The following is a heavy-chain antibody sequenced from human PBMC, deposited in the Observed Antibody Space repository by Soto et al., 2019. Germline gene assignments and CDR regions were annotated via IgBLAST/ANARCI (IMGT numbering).Heavy chain of an antibody. V-gene: IGHV3-23*01. Sequence: EVQLLQSGGGFRPPGGSVRLSCATSGFTFNTYPMTWVRQAPGKGLEWVASISSTAGRTSSYADSVKGRFAISRDNSKNTLYLQVSSLRVEDTAIYYCAKYRWGATTVTSINWGRGTLVTVSS. D-gene: IGHD4-4*01. CDR2: ISSTAGRTS. CDR1: GFTFNTYP. CDR3: AKYRWGATTVTSIN. J-gene: IGHJ1*01.